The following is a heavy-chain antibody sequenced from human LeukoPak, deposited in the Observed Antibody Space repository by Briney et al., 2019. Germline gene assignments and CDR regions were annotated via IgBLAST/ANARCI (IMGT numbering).Heavy chain of an antibody. CDR3: ARAAAAGLYNWFDP. Sequence: PSEILSLTCTVSGGSISSGGYYWSWLRQHPGKGLEWIGYIYYSGSTYYNPSLKSRVTISVDTSKNQFSLKLSSVTAADTAVYYCARAAAAGLYNWFDPWGQGTLVTVSS. J-gene: IGHJ5*02. CDR2: IYYSGST. D-gene: IGHD6-13*01. CDR1: GGSISSGGYY. V-gene: IGHV4-31*03.